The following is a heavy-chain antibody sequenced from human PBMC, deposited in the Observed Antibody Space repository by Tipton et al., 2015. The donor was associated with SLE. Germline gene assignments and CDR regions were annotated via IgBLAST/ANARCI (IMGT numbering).Heavy chain of an antibody. CDR3: ARRRRGYSYAPFDY. CDR1: GDSISSGDYY. Sequence: LRLSCLVSGDSISSGDYYWAWIRQPPGKGLEWIGSIHYRGSTYYKPSLGSRVTLFVDMSRNQFSLKLSSVTAADTALYYCARRRRGYSYAPFDYWGQGTLVPVSS. V-gene: IGHV4-39*01. CDR2: IHYRGST. D-gene: IGHD5-18*01. J-gene: IGHJ4*02.